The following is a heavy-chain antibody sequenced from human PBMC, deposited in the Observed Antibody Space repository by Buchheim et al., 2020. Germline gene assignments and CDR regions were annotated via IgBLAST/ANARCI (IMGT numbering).Heavy chain of an antibody. CDR1: GFTFSNYA. CDR3: ARDREGIVVIPAAMFDY. J-gene: IGHJ4*02. V-gene: IGHV3-30*04. D-gene: IGHD2-2*01. CDR2: ISYDGSNK. Sequence: QVHLVESGGGVVQPGRSLRLSCAASGFTFSNYAIHWVRQAPGKGLEWVALISYDGSNKYYADSVKGRFTISRDNSKNTLYLPMNSLRAEDTAMYYCARDREGIVVIPAAMFDYGGQGTL.